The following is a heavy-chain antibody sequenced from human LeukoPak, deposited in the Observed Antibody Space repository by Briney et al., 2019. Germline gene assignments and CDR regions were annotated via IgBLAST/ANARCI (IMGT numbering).Heavy chain of an antibody. CDR3: ARARPPQRGYRPGELLLFDY. CDR2: INHSGST. J-gene: IGHJ4*02. CDR1: GGSISRTNW. D-gene: IGHD5-12*01. Sequence: SGTLSLTCAVSGGSISRTNWWSWVRQPPGKGLEWIGEINHSGSTNYNPSLKSRVTISVDTSKNQFSLKLSSVTAADTAVYYCARARPPQRGYRPGELLLFDYWGQGTLVTVSS. V-gene: IGHV4-4*02.